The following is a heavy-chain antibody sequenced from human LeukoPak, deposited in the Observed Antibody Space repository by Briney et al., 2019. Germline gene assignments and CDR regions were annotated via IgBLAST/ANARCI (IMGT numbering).Heavy chain of an antibody. CDR1: GGSISSYY. V-gene: IGHV4-4*07. CDR3: ARQQLKTMASFDY. D-gene: IGHD5-24*01. CDR2: IYMNGST. Sequence: SETLSLTCTVSGGSISSYYWSWIRQPAGKGLEWIWRIYMNGSTNYNPSLKSRITMSVDTSKNQFSLKLSSVTAADTAVYYCARQQLKTMASFDYWGQGTLVTVSS. J-gene: IGHJ4*02.